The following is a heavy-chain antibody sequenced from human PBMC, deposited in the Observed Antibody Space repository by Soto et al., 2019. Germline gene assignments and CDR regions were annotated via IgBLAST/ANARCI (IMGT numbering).Heavy chain of an antibody. CDR1: GFTFNNYA. V-gene: IGHV3-23*01. CDR3: AKDRLAGNFDY. Sequence: GGSLRLSCAAPGFTFNNYAMNWVRQAPGMGLEWVATISNTGGGTYYADSVKGRFTISRDNSKNTLYLQMSSLRVEDTAVYYCAKDRLAGNFDYWGQGTQVTVSS. J-gene: IGHJ4*02. CDR2: ISNTGGGT.